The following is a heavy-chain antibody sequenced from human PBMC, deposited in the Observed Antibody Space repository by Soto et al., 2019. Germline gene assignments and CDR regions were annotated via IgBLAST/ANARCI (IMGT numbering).Heavy chain of an antibody. J-gene: IGHJ5*02. V-gene: IGHV4-39*01. CDR2: IYYSGST. CDR1: GGSISSRGYY. Sequence: QLQLQESGPGLVKPSETLSLTCTVSGGSISSRGYYWGWIRQPPGKGLEWIGTIYYSGSTYDNPSLKSRLTISVDPSKNQFSLKLSSVTAPDTAVYYCATSNWFDPWGQGTLVTVSS. CDR3: ATSNWFDP.